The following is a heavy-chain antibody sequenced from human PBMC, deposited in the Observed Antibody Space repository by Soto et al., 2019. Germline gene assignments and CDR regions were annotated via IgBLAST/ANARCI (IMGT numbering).Heavy chain of an antibody. V-gene: IGHV1-18*01. J-gene: IGHJ3*02. D-gene: IGHD6-6*01. Sequence: ASVKVSCKASGYTFTSYGISWVRQAPGQGLEWMGWISAYNGNTNYAQKLQGRVTMTTDTSTSTAYMELRSLRSDDTAVYYCARDFGLNEYSSSSPDAFDIWGQGTMVTVSS. CDR2: ISAYNGNT. CDR1: GYTFTSYG. CDR3: ARDFGLNEYSSSSPDAFDI.